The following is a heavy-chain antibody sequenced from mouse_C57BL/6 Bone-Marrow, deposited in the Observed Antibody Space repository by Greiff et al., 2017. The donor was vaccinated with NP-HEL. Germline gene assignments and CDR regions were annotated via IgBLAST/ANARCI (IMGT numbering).Heavy chain of an antibody. CDR2: IDPEDGET. D-gene: IGHD2-4*01. V-gene: IGHV14-2*01. J-gene: IGHJ3*01. Sequence: EVMLQQSGAELVKPGASVKLSCTASGFNIKDYYMHWVKQRTEQGLEWIGRIDPEDGETKYAPKFKGKATITADTSSNTAYLQLSSLTSEDTAVYYCARPPGDYDGWFAYWGQGTLVTVSA. CDR1: GFNIKDYY. CDR3: ARPPGDYDGWFAY.